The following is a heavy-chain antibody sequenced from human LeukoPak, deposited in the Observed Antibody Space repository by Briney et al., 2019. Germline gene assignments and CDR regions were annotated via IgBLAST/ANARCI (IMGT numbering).Heavy chain of an antibody. J-gene: IGHJ4*02. CDR1: GYTFTNFG. CDR3: ASQVSTYYFDY. V-gene: IGHV1-69*04. CDR2: IIPILGIA. Sequence: SVKVSCKASGYTFTNFGISWVRQAPGQGLEWMGRIIPILGIANYAQKFQGRVTITADKSTSTAYMELSSLRSEDTAVYYCASQVSTYYFDYWGQGTLVTVSS.